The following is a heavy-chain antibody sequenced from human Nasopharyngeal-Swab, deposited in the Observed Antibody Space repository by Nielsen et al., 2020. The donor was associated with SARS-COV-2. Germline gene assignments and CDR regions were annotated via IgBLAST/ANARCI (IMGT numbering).Heavy chain of an antibody. Sequence: WIRQPPGKGLEWVANINPDGSVKFYVDSVRGRFTISRDNVYSSVYLQMSSLTAEDTAVYYCASAIAAAGSSWGQGTLVTVSS. D-gene: IGHD6-13*01. V-gene: IGHV3-7*03. CDR3: ASAIAAAGSS. CDR2: INPDGSVK. J-gene: IGHJ5*02.